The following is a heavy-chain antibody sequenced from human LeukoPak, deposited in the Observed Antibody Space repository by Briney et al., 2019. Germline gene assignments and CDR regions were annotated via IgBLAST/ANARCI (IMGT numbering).Heavy chain of an antibody. V-gene: IGHV1-8*01. CDR3: ARGRRIQLSQKYYFDY. Sequence: GASVKVSCKASGYTFTSYDINWVRQATGQGLEWMGWMNPNSGNTGYAQKFQGRVTMTRNTSISTAYMELSSLRSEDTAVYYCARGRRIQLSQKYYFDYWGQGTLVTVSS. D-gene: IGHD5-18*01. CDR1: GYTFTSYD. J-gene: IGHJ4*02. CDR2: MNPNSGNT.